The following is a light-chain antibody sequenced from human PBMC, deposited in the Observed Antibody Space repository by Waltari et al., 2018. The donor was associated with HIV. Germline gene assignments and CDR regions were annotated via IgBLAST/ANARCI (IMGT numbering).Light chain of an antibody. CDR2: KVS. V-gene: IGKV2-30*01. CDR3: MQGSHWPGT. Sequence: DVVLTQSPLSLPVTLGRPASIPCRYNQSRFYSEGNTYLNWFQQRPGQSPRRLLYKVSNRDAGVPDRFTGSGSGTDFTLKISRVEAEDVGFYYCMQGSHWPGTFGQGTKVEIK. J-gene: IGKJ1*01. CDR1: QSRFYSEGNTY.